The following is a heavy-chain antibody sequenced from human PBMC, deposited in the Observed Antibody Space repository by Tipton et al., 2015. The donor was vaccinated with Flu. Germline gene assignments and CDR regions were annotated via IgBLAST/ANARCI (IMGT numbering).Heavy chain of an antibody. D-gene: IGHD3-10*01. CDR1: GYSISSGYY. V-gene: IGHV4-38-2*01. Sequence: GLVKPSETLSLTCAVSGYSISSGYYWGWVRQPPGKGLEWIGYMYNSGSIYYNSSLRSRVTISPDTSKNQFSLKLSSVTAADTARYFCARTYGPFNWFDPWGQGTLVTVSS. CDR3: ARTYGPFNWFDP. J-gene: IGHJ5*02. CDR2: MYNSGSI.